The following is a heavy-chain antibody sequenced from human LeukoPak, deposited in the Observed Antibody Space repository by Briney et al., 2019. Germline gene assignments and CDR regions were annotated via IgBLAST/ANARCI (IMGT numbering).Heavy chain of an antibody. CDR2: IIPIFGTA. V-gene: IGHV1-69*05. J-gene: IGHJ6*03. Sequence: ASVKVSCKASGGTFSSYAISCVRQAPGQGLEWMGGIIPIFGTANYAQKFQGRVTITTDESTSTAYMELSSLRSEDTAVYYCARDRMNSGPVDYYYYMDVWGKGTTVTVSS. CDR1: GGTFSSYA. CDR3: ARDRMNSGPVDYYYYMDV. D-gene: IGHD6-19*01.